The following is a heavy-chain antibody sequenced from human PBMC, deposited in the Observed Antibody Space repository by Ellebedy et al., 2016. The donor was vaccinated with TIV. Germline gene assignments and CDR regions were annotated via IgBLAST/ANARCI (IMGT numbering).Heavy chain of an antibody. CDR2: INHSGST. D-gene: IGHD3/OR15-3a*01. CDR3: ARNVLIFTFDKWYSDL. Sequence: SETLSLTCAVYGASFSGYYWTWIRQPPGEGLEWIGEINHSGSTNYNPSLKSRVIISVDTSKNQFSLKLSSVTAADTAVYYCARNVLIFTFDKWYSDLWGRGTLVTVSS. V-gene: IGHV4-34*01. CDR1: GASFSGYY. J-gene: IGHJ2*01.